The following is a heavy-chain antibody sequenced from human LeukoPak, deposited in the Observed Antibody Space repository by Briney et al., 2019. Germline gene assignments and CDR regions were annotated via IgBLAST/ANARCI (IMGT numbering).Heavy chain of an antibody. CDR2: TYYRSKWYN. CDR3: AREDTSGYYSAFDY. CDR1: GDSVLSNSS. J-gene: IGHJ4*02. Sequence: SQTLSLTCAVSGDSVLSNSSWNWIRQSPSRGLEWLGRTYYRSKWYNDYAVSVKSRITINPDTSKNQFSLQLNSVTPEDTAVYYCAREDTSGYYSAFDYWGQGTLVTVSS. V-gene: IGHV6-1*01. D-gene: IGHD3-22*01.